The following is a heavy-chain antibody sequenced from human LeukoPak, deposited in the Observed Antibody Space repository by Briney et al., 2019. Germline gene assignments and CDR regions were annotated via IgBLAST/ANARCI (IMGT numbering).Heavy chain of an antibody. CDR2: INNDGSGK. CDR3: ARDDGDV. Sequence: GGSLSPSSAASGFTFIIYWMKWVRQAQGKGPKWVARINNDGSGKYFVDSVKDRFTISRDNAKNSLYLQINSLKVEDTAIYYCARDDGDVWGIGTTVTVSS. J-gene: IGHJ6*03. V-gene: IGHV3-7*01. CDR1: GFTFIIYW.